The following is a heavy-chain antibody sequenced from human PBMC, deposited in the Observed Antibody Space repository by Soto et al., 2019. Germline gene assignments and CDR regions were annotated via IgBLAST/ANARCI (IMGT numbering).Heavy chain of an antibody. D-gene: IGHD3-16*01. Sequence: VESVKISCNGSGYSFTSYWIGWVRQMPWKGLEWMGIIYPGDSDTRYSPSFQGQVTISVDKSISTAYLQWSSLKASDTAMYYCAIQGGVFLYGMDVWGQGTTVTVSS. CDR3: AIQGGVFLYGMDV. J-gene: IGHJ6*02. CDR2: IYPGDSDT. CDR1: GYSFTSYW. V-gene: IGHV5-51*01.